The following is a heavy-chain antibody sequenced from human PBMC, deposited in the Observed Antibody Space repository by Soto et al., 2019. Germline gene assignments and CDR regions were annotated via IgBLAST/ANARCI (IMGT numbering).Heavy chain of an antibody. CDR1: GGSISSYY. CDR3: ARARGENDY. CDR2: IYYSGST. V-gene: IGHV4-59*01. Sequence: QVQLQESGPGLVKPSETLSLTCTVSGGSISSYYWSWIRQPPGKGLEWIGYIYYSGSTNYNPSLKRRVTISVDTSKNQFSLKLSSVTAADTAVYYCARARGENDYWGQGTLVTVSS. J-gene: IGHJ4*02.